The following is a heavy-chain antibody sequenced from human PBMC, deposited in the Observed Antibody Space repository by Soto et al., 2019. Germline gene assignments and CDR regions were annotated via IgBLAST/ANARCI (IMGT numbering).Heavy chain of an antibody. Sequence: EVQLLESGGGLVQPGGSLRLSCSASGYSFSTYALSWLRQAPGKVLEWVSGISAGGGSPFIADSVKGRFIISRDNAKDTLYLQMNSLTGEDTAIYYCVKHAEYQLVSWFDTWGQGTLVTVSS. CDR1: GYSFSTYA. D-gene: IGHD6-6*01. CDR3: VKHAEYQLVSWFDT. J-gene: IGHJ5*02. CDR2: ISAGGGSP. V-gene: IGHV3-23*01.